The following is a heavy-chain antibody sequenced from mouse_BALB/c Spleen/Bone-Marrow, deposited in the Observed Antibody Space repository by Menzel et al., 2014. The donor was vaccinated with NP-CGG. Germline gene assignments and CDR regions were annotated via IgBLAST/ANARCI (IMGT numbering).Heavy chain of an antibody. D-gene: IGHD1-1*01. CDR1: GFDFSRYW. Sequence: EVMLVESGGGLVQPGGSLKLSCAASGFDFSRYWMSWVRQAPGKGLEWIGETNPDSSTINYTPSLKDKFIISRDNAKNTLYLQMSKVRSEDTALYYCARLYYYGLQDYWGQGTTLTVSS. J-gene: IGHJ2*01. V-gene: IGHV4-1*02. CDR2: TNPDSSTI. CDR3: ARLYYYGLQDY.